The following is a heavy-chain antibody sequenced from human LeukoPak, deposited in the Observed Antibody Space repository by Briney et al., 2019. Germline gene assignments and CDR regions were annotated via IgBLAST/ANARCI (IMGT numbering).Heavy chain of an antibody. V-gene: IGHV3-7*03. CDR3: ARFPYSGSYYYFDY. D-gene: IGHD1-26*01. Sequence: GGSLRLSCAASRFTFSSYSMSWVRQAPGKGLEWVANIKQDGSEKYYVDSVKGRFTISRDNAKNSLYPQMNSLRAEDTAVYYCARFPYSGSYYYFDYWGQGTLVTVPS. J-gene: IGHJ4*02. CDR2: IKQDGSEK. CDR1: RFTFSSYS.